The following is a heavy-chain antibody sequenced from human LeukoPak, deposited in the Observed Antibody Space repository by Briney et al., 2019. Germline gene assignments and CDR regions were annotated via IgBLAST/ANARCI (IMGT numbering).Heavy chain of an antibody. V-gene: IGHV3-74*01. D-gene: IGHD4-17*01. J-gene: IGHJ4*02. CDR1: GFTFSSYW. Sequence: GGSLRLSCAASGFTFSSYWMHWVRQAPGKGLVWVSRIRNDGTGTTYADSVKGRFTISRDNANNTLYLQMNSLRAEDTAVYYCAKVGDYGDYALDYWGQGTLVTVSS. CDR3: AKVGDYGDYALDY. CDR2: IRNDGTGT.